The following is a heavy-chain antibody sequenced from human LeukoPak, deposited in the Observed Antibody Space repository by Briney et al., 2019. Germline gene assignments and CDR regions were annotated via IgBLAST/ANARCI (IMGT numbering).Heavy chain of an antibody. J-gene: IGHJ1*01. CDR1: GGSISSSSYY. V-gene: IGHV4-39*07. CDR3: ARAGGSPEYFHY. CDR2: IYYSGST. D-gene: IGHD1-26*01. Sequence: TSETLSLTCTVSGGSISSSSYYWGWIRQPPGKGLEWIGSIYYSGSTDYNPSLNSRVTISLDTSKNQFSLKLSSVTAADTAVYYCARAGGSPEYFHYWGQGTLVTVSS.